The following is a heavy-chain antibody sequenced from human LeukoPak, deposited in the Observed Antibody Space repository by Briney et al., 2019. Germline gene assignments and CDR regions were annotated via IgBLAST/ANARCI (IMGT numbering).Heavy chain of an antibody. CDR2: IIPIFGTA. CDR3: ARSVGGVPYYYDSSGYYFDY. CDR1: GYTFTSYY. Sequence: ASVKVSCKASGYTFTSYYMHWVRQAPGQGLEWMGGIIPIFGTANYAQKFQGRVTITADKSTSTAYMELSSLRPEDTAVYYCARSVGGVPYYYDSSGYYFDYWGQGTLVTVSS. V-gene: IGHV1-69*06. J-gene: IGHJ4*02. D-gene: IGHD3-22*01.